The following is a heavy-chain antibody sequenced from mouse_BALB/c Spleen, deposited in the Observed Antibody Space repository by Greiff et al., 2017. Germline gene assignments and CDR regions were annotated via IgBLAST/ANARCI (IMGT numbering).Heavy chain of an antibody. CDR3: SITTDTLAMDY. D-gene: IGHD1-1*01. J-gene: IGHJ4*01. Sequence: QVQLQQPGAELVKPGAPVKLSCKASGYTFTSYWMNWVKQRPGRGLEWIGRIDPSDSETHYNQKFKDKATLTVDKSSSTAYIQLSSLTSEDSAVYYCSITTDTLAMDYWGQGASVTVSS. V-gene: IGHV1-69*02. CDR1: GYTFTSYW. CDR2: IDPSDSET.